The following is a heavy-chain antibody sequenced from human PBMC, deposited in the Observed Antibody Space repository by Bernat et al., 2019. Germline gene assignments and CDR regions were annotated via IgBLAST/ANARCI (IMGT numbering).Heavy chain of an antibody. J-gene: IGHJ4*02. CDR2: ISSSSSYI. CDR3: AARTI. Sequence: EVQLVESGGGLVKPGGSLRLSCAASGFTFSSYSMNWVRQAPGKGLQWVSYISSSSSYIYYADSVKGRFTISRDNSKNSLYLQMKDLRAEDTDVYYCAARTIWGQGTLVTVSS. CDR1: GFTFSSYS. D-gene: IGHD1-7*01. V-gene: IGHV3-21*05.